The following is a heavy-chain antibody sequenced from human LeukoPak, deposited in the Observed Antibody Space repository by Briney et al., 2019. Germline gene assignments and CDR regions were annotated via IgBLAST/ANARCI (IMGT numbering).Heavy chain of an antibody. Sequence: PGGSLRLSCAASGFTFSSYSMNWVRQAPGKGLEWVSSISSSSSYIYYADSVKGRFTISRDNATNSLYLQMNSLRAEDTAVYYCARSIYCGGDCYLTGAFDIWGQGKMVTVSS. CDR3: ARSIYCGGDCYLTGAFDI. CDR1: GFTFSSYS. D-gene: IGHD2-21*02. J-gene: IGHJ3*02. V-gene: IGHV3-21*01. CDR2: ISSSSSYI.